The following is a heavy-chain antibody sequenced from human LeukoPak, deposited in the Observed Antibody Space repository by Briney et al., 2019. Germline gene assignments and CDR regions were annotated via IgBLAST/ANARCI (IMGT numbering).Heavy chain of an antibody. Sequence: ASMKFSCKASGYTSTEHYIHWVRQATGQGLDWMGWINPNMGDTNYAQNSQARVTITRDASNRIVYMKVSSLGSDDAAVYYGASDSSAALDFWGQGTPVTVSP. V-gene: IGHV1-2*02. CDR3: ASDSSAALDF. J-gene: IGHJ4*02. CDR1: GYTSTEHY. D-gene: IGHD2-15*01. CDR2: INPNMGDT.